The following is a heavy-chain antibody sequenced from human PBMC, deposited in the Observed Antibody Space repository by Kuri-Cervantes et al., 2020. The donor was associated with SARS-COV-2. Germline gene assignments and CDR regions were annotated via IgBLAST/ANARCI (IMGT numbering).Heavy chain of an antibody. CDR3: ARGSVRMWIRGEFTFDM. D-gene: IGHD3-10*01. CDR2: INHSGST. J-gene: IGHJ3*02. V-gene: IGHV4-34*01. CDR1: GGSFSGYY. Sequence: SETLSLTCAVYGGSFSGYYWSWIRQPPGKGLEWIGEINHSGSTNYNPSLKSRVTVSVDTSKNQFSLRLSSVTAADTAVYYCARGSVRMWIRGEFTFDMWGQGTMVTVSS.